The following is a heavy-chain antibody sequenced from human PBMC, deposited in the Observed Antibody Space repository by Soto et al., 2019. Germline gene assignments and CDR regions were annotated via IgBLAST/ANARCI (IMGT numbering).Heavy chain of an antibody. Sequence: GGSLRLSCAASGFSVSSSHMNWVRQAPGKGPEWVSVIYSGGSTYYAVSVKGRFTISRDNSKNTVYLQMNSLRAEDSAVYYCAQHDWFDPWGQGTLVTVSS. CDR3: AQHDWFDP. CDR1: GFSVSSSH. V-gene: IGHV3-53*01. CDR2: IYSGGST. J-gene: IGHJ5*02.